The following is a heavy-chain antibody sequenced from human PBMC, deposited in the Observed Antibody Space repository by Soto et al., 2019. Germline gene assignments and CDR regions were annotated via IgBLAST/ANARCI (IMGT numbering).Heavy chain of an antibody. J-gene: IGHJ4*02. CDR3: ASPYGSGSYLAY. Sequence: PGGSLRLSCAASGFTFSSYGMHWVRQAPGKGLEWVAVIWYDGSNKYYADSVKGRFTISRDNSKNTLYLQMNSLRAEDTAVYYCASPYGSGSYLAYWGQGTLVTVSS. D-gene: IGHD3-10*01. CDR1: GFTFSSYG. CDR2: IWYDGSNK. V-gene: IGHV3-33*01.